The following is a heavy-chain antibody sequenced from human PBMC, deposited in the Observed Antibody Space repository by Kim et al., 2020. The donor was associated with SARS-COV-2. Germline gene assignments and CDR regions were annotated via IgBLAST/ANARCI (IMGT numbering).Heavy chain of an antibody. V-gene: IGHV3-23*01. J-gene: IGHJ6*02. CDR3: AKVLPPYYYYGMDV. D-gene: IGHD3-3*01. Sequence: DSVKGRFTISRDNSKNTLYLQMNSLRAEDTAVYYCAKVLPPYYYYGMDVWGQGTTVTVSS.